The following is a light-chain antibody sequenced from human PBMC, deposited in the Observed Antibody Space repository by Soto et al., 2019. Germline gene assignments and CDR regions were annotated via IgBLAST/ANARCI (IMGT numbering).Light chain of an antibody. CDR1: QSVDIS. V-gene: IGKV3-15*01. J-gene: IGKJ2*01. CDR2: GAS. CDR3: QQYHKWPPYT. Sequence: VMTQSPVTLSVSPGERATLSCRASQSVDISLAWYQQKPGQTPRLLIYGASTRATGIPARFSGSGSGTELTLTISSLQSEDFAVYYCQQYHKWPPYTFGQGTK.